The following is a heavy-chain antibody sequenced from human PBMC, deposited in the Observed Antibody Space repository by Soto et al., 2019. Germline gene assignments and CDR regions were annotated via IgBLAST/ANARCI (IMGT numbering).Heavy chain of an antibody. CDR3: ARASPSYSGSYSVDFDY. CDR2: TYYRSKWYN. CDR1: GDSVSSNSAA. J-gene: IGHJ4*02. Sequence: SQTLSLTCAISGDSVSSNSAAWNWIRQSPSRGLEWLGRTYYRSKWYNDYAVSVKSRITINPDTSKNQFSLQLNSVTPEDTAVYYCARASPSYSGSYSVDFDYWGQGTLVTSPQ. V-gene: IGHV6-1*01. D-gene: IGHD1-26*01.